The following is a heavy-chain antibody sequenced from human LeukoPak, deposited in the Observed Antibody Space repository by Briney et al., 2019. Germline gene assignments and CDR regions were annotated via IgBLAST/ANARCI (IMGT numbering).Heavy chain of an antibody. J-gene: IGHJ4*02. D-gene: IGHD3-9*01. CDR1: GDTFSRNA. Sequence: ASVKVSCKASGDTFSRNAISWVRQAPGQGLEWMGWISAYNGNTNYAQKLQGRVTMTTDTSTSTAYMELRSLRSDDTAVYYCARVGLRYFDWLLPYFDYWGQGTLVTVSS. CDR3: ARVGLRYFDWLLPYFDY. V-gene: IGHV1-18*01. CDR2: ISAYNGNT.